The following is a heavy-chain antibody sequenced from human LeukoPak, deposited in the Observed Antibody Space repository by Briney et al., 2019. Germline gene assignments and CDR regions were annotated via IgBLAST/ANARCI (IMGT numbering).Heavy chain of an antibody. CDR3: AREGGGASAWEYYGSGSYSDY. Sequence: SETLSLTCAVYGGSFSGYYWSWIRQPPGKGLEWIGEINHSGSTNYNPSLKSRVTISVDTPKNQFSLKLSSVTAADTAVYYCAREGGGASAWEYYGSGSYSDYWGQGTLVTVSS. CDR1: GGSFSGYY. J-gene: IGHJ4*02. D-gene: IGHD3-10*01. CDR2: INHSGST. V-gene: IGHV4-34*01.